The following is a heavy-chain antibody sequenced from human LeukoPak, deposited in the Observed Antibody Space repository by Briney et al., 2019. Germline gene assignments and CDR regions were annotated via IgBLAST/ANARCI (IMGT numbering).Heavy chain of an antibody. D-gene: IGHD3-3*01. Sequence: GRSLRLSCAASGFIFSNYAIHWVRQAPGKGLEWVSYISSGSSTIYYADSVKGRFTISRDNAKNSLYLQMNSLRAEDTAVYYCARGYDFWSGYYTGIFDYWGQGTLVTVSS. CDR1: GFIFSNYA. J-gene: IGHJ4*02. CDR3: ARGYDFWSGYYTGIFDY. V-gene: IGHV3-48*01. CDR2: ISSGSSTI.